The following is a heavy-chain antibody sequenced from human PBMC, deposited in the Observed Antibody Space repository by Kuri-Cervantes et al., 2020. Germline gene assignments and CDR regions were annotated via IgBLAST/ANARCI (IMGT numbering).Heavy chain of an antibody. CDR2: ISWNSGSI. D-gene: IGHD6-19*01. CDR1: GFTFDDYA. Sequence: LSLTCAASGFTFDDYAMHWVRQAPGKGLEWVSGISWNSGSIGYADSVKGRFTISRDNAKNSLYLQMNSLRAEDTASYYCAKGGGSSGWYRADYDYWGQGTLVTVSS. V-gene: IGHV3-9*01. CDR3: AKGGGSSGWYRADYDY. J-gene: IGHJ4*02.